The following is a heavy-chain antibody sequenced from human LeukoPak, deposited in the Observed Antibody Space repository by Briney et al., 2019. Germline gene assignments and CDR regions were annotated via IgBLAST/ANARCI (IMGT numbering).Heavy chain of an antibody. CDR1: GFTFSDYG. J-gene: IGHJ4*02. V-gene: IGHV3-64*02. D-gene: IGHD2-2*01. CDR2: INSNGGNT. CDR3: ASASKYCSSSGCPSGNY. Sequence: QPGGSLRLSCTASGFTFSDYGMHWVRQAPGKRLEYVSAINSNGGNTYYADSVKGRFTISRDNSKNTLYLQMGSLRAEDMAVYYCASASKYCSSSGCPSGNYWGQGTLVTVSS.